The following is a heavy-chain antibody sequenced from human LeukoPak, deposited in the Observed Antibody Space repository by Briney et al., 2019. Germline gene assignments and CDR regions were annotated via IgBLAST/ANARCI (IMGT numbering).Heavy chain of an antibody. CDR1: GDSVSSKSAA. J-gene: IGHJ4*02. CDR2: TYYRSKWSN. Sequence: SQTLSLTCAISGDSVSSKSAACNWIRQSPSRGLEWVGRTYYRSKWSNDYAASVKSRITVDPDTSKNQFSLQLSSVTTADTAVYYCARSRAATFDCWGQGTLVTVSS. V-gene: IGHV6-1*01. CDR3: ARSRAATFDC. D-gene: IGHD2-15*01.